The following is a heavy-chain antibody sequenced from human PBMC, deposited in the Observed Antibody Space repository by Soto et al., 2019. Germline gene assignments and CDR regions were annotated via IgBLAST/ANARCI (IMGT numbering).Heavy chain of an antibody. CDR3: ARVGGLLYYYGSGSRNWFDP. CDR1: GYTFTSYG. Sequence: GASVKVSCKASGYTFTSYGISWVRQAPGQGLEWMGWISAYNGNTNYAQKLQGRVTMTTDTSTSTAYMELRSLRSDDTAVYYCARVGGLLYYYGSGSRNWFDPWGQGTLVTVSS. J-gene: IGHJ5*02. CDR2: ISAYNGNT. D-gene: IGHD3-10*01. V-gene: IGHV1-18*01.